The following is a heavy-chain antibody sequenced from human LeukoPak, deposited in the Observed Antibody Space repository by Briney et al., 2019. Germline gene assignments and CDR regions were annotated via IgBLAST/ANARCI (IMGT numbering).Heavy chain of an antibody. V-gene: IGHV4-34*01. CDR3: ARIIDSSGYDDVFDI. J-gene: IGHJ3*02. CDR2: ISYGGRT. Sequence: SSETLSLTCAVYGGSFSGYYWSWIRQPPGKGLEWIGSISYGGRTYYNPSLKSRVTISVDTSEKQFSLNLSSVTAADTAVYYCARIIDSSGYDDVFDIWGQGTTLTVSS. CDR1: GGSFSGYY. D-gene: IGHD3-22*01.